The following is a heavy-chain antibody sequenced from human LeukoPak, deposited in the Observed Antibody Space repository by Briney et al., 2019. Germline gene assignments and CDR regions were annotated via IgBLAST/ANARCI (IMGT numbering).Heavy chain of an antibody. D-gene: IGHD2-21*02. CDR1: GFTFSSYG. Sequence: PGGSLRLSCAASGFTFSSYGMHWVRQAPGKGLEWVAFIRYDGSNKYYADSVKGRFTISRDNSKNTLYLQMNSLRAEDTAVYYCAKDLRRGIVVVTAILDYWGQGTLVTVSS. J-gene: IGHJ4*02. CDR2: IRYDGSNK. V-gene: IGHV3-30*02. CDR3: AKDLRRGIVVVTAILDY.